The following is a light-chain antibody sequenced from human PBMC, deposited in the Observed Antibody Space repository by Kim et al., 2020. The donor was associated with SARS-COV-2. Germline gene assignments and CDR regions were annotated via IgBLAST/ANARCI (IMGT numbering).Light chain of an antibody. CDR2: EDN. V-gene: IGLV6-57*02. CDR3: QSYDSSHLRLV. CDR1: SGSIASNY. Sequence: NFMLTQPHSVSESPGKTVTISCTGSSGSIASNYVQWYQQRPGSAPTTVIYEDNQRPSGVPDRFSGSIDSSSNSASLTISGLKTEDEADYYCQSYDSSHLRLVFGGGTQLTVL. J-gene: IGLJ2*01.